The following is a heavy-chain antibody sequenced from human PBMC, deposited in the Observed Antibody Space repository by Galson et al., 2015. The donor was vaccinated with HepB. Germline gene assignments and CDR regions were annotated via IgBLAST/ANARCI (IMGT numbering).Heavy chain of an antibody. D-gene: IGHD5-18*01. V-gene: IGHV1-69-2*01. CDR3: ATVSVMGVDTAMVRPFDY. J-gene: IGHJ4*02. CDR1: GYTFTDYY. Sequence: VKVSCKVSGYTFTDYYMHWVQQAPGKGLEWMGLVDPEDGETIYAEKFQGRVTITADTSTDTAYMELSSLRSEDTAVYYCATVSVMGVDTAMVRPFDYWGQGTLVTVSS. CDR2: VDPEDGET.